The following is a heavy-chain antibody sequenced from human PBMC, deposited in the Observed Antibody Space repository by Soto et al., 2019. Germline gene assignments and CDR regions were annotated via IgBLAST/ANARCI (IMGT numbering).Heavy chain of an antibody. V-gene: IGHV5-51*01. CDR1: GYTFSNFW. D-gene: IGHD6-13*01. CDR2: IYPGDHET. J-gene: IGHJ4*02. CDR3: ARSPRSSPYFDY. Sequence: PGESLKISCQSSGYTFSNFWIGWVRQLPGKGLEWMGIIYPGDHETRYSPSFHGKVTISADRSINTDYLQWNRLEAADTAFYFCARSPRSSPYFDYWGQGALVTVSS.